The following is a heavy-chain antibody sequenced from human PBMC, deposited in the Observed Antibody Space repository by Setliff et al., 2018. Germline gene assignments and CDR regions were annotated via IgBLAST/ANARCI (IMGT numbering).Heavy chain of an antibody. CDR3: TTDRAGCYGTTCFNAFEI. CDR2: IKSKTDGGAI. CDR1: GFTFNNAW. D-gene: IGHD2-2*01. Sequence: GSLRLSCAASGFTFNNAWMNWVRQAPGKGLEWVGRIKSKTDGGAIDYAAPVKGRFTISRDDSKNTLYLQMNSLKSEDTAVYYCTTDRAGCYGTTCFNAFEIWGHGTMVTVSS. V-gene: IGHV3-15*07. J-gene: IGHJ3*02.